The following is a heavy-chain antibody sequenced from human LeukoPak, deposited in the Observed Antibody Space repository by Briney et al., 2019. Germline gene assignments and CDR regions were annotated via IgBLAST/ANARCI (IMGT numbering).Heavy chain of an antibody. CDR2: ISYSGST. CDR3: ARSIIGTRSKFDY. D-gene: IGHD1/OR15-1a*01. CDR1: GGSISTYY. Sequence: SETLSLTCTVSGGSISTYYWSWIRQPPGKGLEWIGYISYSGSTNYNPSPKSRVTISLDTSKNQFALKLSSVTAADTAVYYCARSIIGTRSKFDYWGQGTLVTVSS. J-gene: IGHJ4*02. V-gene: IGHV4-59*08.